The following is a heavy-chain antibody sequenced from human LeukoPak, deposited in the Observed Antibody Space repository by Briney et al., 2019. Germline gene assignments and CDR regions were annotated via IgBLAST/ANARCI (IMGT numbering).Heavy chain of an antibody. CDR3: ARGVDYYGV. J-gene: IGHJ4*02. CDR1: GGSINNYY. V-gene: IGHV4-59*12. Sequence: SETLSLTCTVSGGSINNYYWSWIRQPPGKGLEWIGYIYYSGSTNYNPSLKSRVTISVDTSKKQFSLKLSSVTAADTALYYCARGVDYYGVWGQGTLVAVSS. CDR2: IYYSGST. D-gene: IGHD3-10*01.